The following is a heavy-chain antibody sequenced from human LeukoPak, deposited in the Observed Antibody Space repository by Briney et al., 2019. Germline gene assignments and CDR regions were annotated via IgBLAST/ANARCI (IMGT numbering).Heavy chain of an antibody. D-gene: IGHD6-13*01. J-gene: IGHJ5*02. CDR3: ARGFGSSKKNHNWFDP. CDR1: GGSISSGDHY. Sequence: SETLSLTCTVSGGSISSGDHYWSWIRQPPGKGLEWIGYIYYSGSTYYKPSLKSRVTISLDTSKNQFSLKLSSVTAADTAVYYCARGFGSSKKNHNWFDPWGQGTLVTVSS. V-gene: IGHV4-30-4*02. CDR2: IYYSGST.